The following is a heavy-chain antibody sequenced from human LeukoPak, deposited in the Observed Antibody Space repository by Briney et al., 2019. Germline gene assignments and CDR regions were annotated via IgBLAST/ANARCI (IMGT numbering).Heavy chain of an antibody. Sequence: PSETLSLTCAVYGGSFSGYYWSWSRQPPGKGLEWIGYIYYSGTTDYNPSLKSRVTISVDTSKNQFSLKLSSVTAANTAVYYCASGRPLGFDYWGQGTLVTVSS. D-gene: IGHD1-26*01. CDR3: ASGRPLGFDY. V-gene: IGHV4-59*01. J-gene: IGHJ4*02. CDR1: GGSFSGYY. CDR2: IYYSGTT.